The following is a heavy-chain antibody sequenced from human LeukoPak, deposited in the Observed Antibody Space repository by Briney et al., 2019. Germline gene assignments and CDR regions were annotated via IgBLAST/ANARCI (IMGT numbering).Heavy chain of an antibody. CDR2: IYHSGST. CDR1: GYSISSGFY. J-gene: IGHJ5*02. Sequence: SETLSLTCAVSGYSISSGFYWGWIRQSPGKGLEWIGSIYHSGSTYYNPSLKSRVTISLNTSKNQFSLKLSSVTAADTAVYYCARRSPAAGILGWFDHWGQGTLVTVSS. CDR3: ARRSPAAGILGWFDH. D-gene: IGHD6-13*01. V-gene: IGHV4-38-2*01.